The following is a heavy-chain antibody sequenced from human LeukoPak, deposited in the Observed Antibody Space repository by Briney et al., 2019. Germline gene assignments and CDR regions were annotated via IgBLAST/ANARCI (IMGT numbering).Heavy chain of an antibody. D-gene: IGHD6-13*01. J-gene: IGHJ5*02. Sequence: GGSLRLSCAASGFTFSSYAMHWVRQAPGKGLEWVAVISYDGSNKYYADSVKGRFTISRDNSKNTLYLQMNSLRAEDTAVYYCARVGEAAADRWGQGTLVTVSS. CDR1: GFTFSSYA. CDR3: ARVGEAAADR. V-gene: IGHV3-30*04. CDR2: ISYDGSNK.